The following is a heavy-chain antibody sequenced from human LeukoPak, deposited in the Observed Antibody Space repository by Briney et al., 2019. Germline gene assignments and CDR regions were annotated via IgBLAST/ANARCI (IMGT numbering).Heavy chain of an antibody. V-gene: IGHV3-66*01. D-gene: IGHD2-15*01. CDR2: IYSGGST. Sequence: GGSLRLSCAASGFTVSTNFLTWVRQAPEKGLEWVSFIYSGGSTYYADSVKGRFTISRDNSKNTLYLQMNSLRAEDTAAYYCARYCSGGSCYDWGQGTLVTVSS. CDR1: GFTVSTNF. J-gene: IGHJ4*02. CDR3: ARYCSGGSCYD.